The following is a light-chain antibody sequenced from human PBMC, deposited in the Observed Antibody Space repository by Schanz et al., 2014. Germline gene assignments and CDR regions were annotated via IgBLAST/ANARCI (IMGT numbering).Light chain of an antibody. J-gene: IGKJ1*01. CDR2: GAS. CDR3: QQYGNSPRT. Sequence: EIVLTQSPGTLSLSPGERATLSCRASQRVYSSYLAWYQQKPGQAPRLLILGASTRATGIPDRFSGSGSGTDFTLTISRLEPEDFAVYYCQQYGNSPRTFSQGTKVEIK. V-gene: IGKV3-20*01. CDR1: QRVYSSY.